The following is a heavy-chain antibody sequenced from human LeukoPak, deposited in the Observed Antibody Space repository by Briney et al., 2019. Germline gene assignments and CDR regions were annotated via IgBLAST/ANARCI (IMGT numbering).Heavy chain of an antibody. V-gene: IGHV3-48*01. CDR2: ISSSGSTI. CDR3: AKSAVRGLPVLGN. D-gene: IGHD2-21*02. Sequence: GGSLRLSCAASGFTFSSYSMNWVRQAPGKGLEWVSYISSSGSTIYYADSVKGRFTISRDNSKNTLYLQMNSLRAEDTAVYYCAKSAVRGLPVLGNWGQGTLVTVSS. J-gene: IGHJ4*02. CDR1: GFTFSSYS.